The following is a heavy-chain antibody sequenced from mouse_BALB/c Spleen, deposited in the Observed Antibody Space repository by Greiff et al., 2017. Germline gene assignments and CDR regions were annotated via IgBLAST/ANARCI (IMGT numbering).Heavy chain of an antibody. V-gene: IGHV5-6-5*01. CDR2: ISSGGST. Sequence: EVKVVESGGGLVKPGGSLKLSCAASGFTFSSYAMSWVRQTPEKRLEWVASISSGGSTYYPDSVKGRFTISRDNARNILYLQMSSLRSEDTAMYYCARGRDGYDNYYAMDYWGQGTSVTVSS. CDR3: ARGRDGYDNYYAMDY. J-gene: IGHJ4*01. D-gene: IGHD2-14*01. CDR1: GFTFSSYA.